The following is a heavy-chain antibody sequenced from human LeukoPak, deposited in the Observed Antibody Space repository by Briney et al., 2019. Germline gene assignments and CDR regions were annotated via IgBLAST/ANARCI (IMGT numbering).Heavy chain of an antibody. V-gene: IGHV3-7*03. Sequence: GGSLRLSCAASGFTFSSYSMNWVRQAPGKGLEWVANIKKDGSETYYVDSVKGRFTISRDNAKNSLYLQMNSLRAEDTAIYYCARGRYSSTTYYFDSWGQGTLVTVSS. CDR3: ARGRYSSTTYYFDS. CDR1: GFTFSSYS. D-gene: IGHD6-13*01. CDR2: IKKDGSET. J-gene: IGHJ4*02.